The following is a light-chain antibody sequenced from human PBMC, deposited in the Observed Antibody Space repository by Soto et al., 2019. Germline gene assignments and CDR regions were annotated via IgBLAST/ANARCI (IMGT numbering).Light chain of an antibody. CDR1: LSVSSNY. CDR3: QQFGSSPLYT. CDR2: GVS. V-gene: IGKV3-20*01. J-gene: IGKJ2*01. Sequence: IVLTQSPGTLSLSPGERATLSCRASLSVSSNYLAWYQQKPGQAPRLLIYGVSSRATGIPDRFSGSGSGTDFTLTISRVEPEDFAVYYCQQFGSSPLYTFGQGTKLEIK.